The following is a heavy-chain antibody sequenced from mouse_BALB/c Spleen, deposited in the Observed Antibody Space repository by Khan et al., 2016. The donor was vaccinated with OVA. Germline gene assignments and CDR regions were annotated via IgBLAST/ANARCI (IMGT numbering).Heavy chain of an antibody. CDR2: ISYSGNT. CDR3: ARVVGGDFDN. CDR1: GYSITTDYA. V-gene: IGHV3-2*02. J-gene: IGHJ2*01. Sequence: EVQLQESGPGLVKPSQSLSLTCTVTGYSITTDYAWNWIRQFPGNKLEWMGYISYSGNTKYNPSLKSRISITRDTSKNQFFLQLKSVTTEDTARYYCARVVGGDFDNGGQGTTLTVS.